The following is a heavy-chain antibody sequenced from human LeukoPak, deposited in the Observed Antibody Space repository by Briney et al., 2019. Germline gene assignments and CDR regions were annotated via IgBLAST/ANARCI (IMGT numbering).Heavy chain of an antibody. D-gene: IGHD3-22*01. CDR3: STLGHDSNGYYRPTDY. V-gene: IGHV1-69*08. CDR2: VLPIVGTT. CDR1: GGTFSSYT. Sequence: SVKVSCKASGGTFSSYTISLVRQAPRQGLEGIGRVLPIVGTTNCAKKFQDRATNTADTSTSNAYMQLSSLTSEDTAVYYCSTLGHDSNGYYRPTDYWGQGTLVTVSS. J-gene: IGHJ4*02.